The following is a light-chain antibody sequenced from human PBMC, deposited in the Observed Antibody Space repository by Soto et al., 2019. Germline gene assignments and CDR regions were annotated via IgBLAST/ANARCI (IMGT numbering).Light chain of an antibody. V-gene: IGKV1-5*03. Sequence: DIQMTQSPSTLSASVGDRVTITCRASQSIGVWLAWYQQKPGTAPKLLIYKTSTLDSGVPLRFSGSGSGTEFTLTISSLQPDDFATYYCQQYINYFRTLGQGTKMDIK. CDR1: QSIGVW. CDR3: QQYINYFRT. J-gene: IGKJ1*01. CDR2: KTS.